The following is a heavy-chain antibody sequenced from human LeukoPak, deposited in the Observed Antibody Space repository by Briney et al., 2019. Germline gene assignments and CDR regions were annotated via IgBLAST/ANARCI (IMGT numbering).Heavy chain of an antibody. CDR3: ARGEIVVVPAAMDY. CDR1: GYTFSGYY. J-gene: IGHJ4*02. CDR2: INPNSGGT. D-gene: IGHD2-2*01. V-gene: IGHV1-2*04. Sequence: ASVKVSCKASGYTFSGYYMHWVRQAPGQGLEWMGWINPNSGGTNYAQKFQGWVTMTRDTSISTAYMELSRLRSDDTAVYYCARGEIVVVPAAMDYWGQGTLVTVSS.